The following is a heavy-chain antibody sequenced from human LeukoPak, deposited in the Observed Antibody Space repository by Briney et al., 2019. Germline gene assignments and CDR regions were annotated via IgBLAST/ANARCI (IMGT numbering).Heavy chain of an antibody. V-gene: IGHV3-7*03. J-gene: IGHJ4*02. CDR1: GLTFSNYW. CDR2: MKQDGSEK. Sequence: GGSLRLSCAASGLTFSNYWMDWVRQAPGKGLEWVANMKQDGSEKNYVDSVKGRFIISRDNAKNSLYLQMNTLRADDTAVYYCARDGFGTGSSWGQGTLVTVSS. D-gene: IGHD3-16*01. CDR3: ARDGFGTGSS.